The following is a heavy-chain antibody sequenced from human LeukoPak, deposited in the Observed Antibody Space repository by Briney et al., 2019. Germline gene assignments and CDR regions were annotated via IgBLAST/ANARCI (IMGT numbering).Heavy chain of an antibody. D-gene: IGHD3-22*01. V-gene: IGHV4-30-4*08. CDR2: IYHTGYT. J-gene: IGHJ4*02. CDR3: ARDWDFDSSGYDVDGGPLTLEY. Sequence: SETLSLTCAVSGRPISSGNYYWTWIRRPPGGGLEWIGYIYHTGYTFYNPSLKSRVTLSVDTSRNQFSLKLNSVTAADTVVYVCARDWDFDSSGYDVDGGPLTLEYWGQGSLVTVSS. CDR1: GRPISSGNYY.